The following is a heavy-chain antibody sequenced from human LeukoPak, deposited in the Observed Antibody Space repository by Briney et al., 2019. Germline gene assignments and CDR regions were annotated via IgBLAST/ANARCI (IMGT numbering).Heavy chain of an antibody. Sequence: ASVKVSCKASGYTFTSYGISWVRQAPGQGLEWMGWISAYNGNTNYAQELQGRVTMTTDTSTSAAYMELRSLRSDDTAVYYCARDREYNGFDYWGQGTLVTVSS. CDR3: ARDREYNGFDY. D-gene: IGHD1-1*01. J-gene: IGHJ4*02. CDR2: ISAYNGNT. CDR1: GYTFTSYG. V-gene: IGHV1-18*01.